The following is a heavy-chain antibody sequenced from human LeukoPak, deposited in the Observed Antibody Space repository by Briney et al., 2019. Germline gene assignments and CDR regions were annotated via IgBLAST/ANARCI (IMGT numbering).Heavy chain of an antibody. D-gene: IGHD3-3*01. CDR1: GYSISSGYY. CDR2: IYHSGST. J-gene: IGHJ5*02. V-gene: IGHV4-38-2*02. Sequence: SETLSLTCTVSGYSISSGYYWGWIRQPPGKGLEWIGSIYHSGSTYYNPSLKSRVTISVDTSKNQFSLKLSSVTAADTAVYYCARGELRFLEWLLLDHWFDPWGQGTLVTVSS. CDR3: ARGELRFLEWLLLDHWFDP.